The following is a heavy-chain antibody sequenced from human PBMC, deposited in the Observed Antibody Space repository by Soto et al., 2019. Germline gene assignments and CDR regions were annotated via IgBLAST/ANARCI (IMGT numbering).Heavy chain of an antibody. J-gene: IGHJ3*02. Sequence: DVQLVESGGGLVQPGRSLRLSCAASGFTFDDYAMHWVRQAPGKGLEWVSGISWNSGSIGYADSVKGRFTISRDNAKNSLYLQMNSLRAEDTALYYCAKDRMNHNSVWDPFDIWGQGTMVTVSS. CDR1: GFTFDDYA. CDR3: AKDRMNHNSVWDPFDI. CDR2: ISWNSGSI. V-gene: IGHV3-9*01. D-gene: IGHD2-21*01.